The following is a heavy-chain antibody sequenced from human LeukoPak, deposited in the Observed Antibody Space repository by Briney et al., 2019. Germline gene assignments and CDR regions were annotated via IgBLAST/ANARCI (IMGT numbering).Heavy chain of an antibody. CDR3: ARGGSSWSHYFDY. D-gene: IGHD6-13*01. CDR1: GGSISSYY. J-gene: IGHJ4*02. V-gene: IGHV4-59*12. CDR2: IYYSGST. Sequence: PSETLSLTCTVSGGSISSYYWSWIRQPPGKGLEWIGYIYYSGSTKYNPSLKSRVTISVDTSKNQFSLKLSSVTAADTAVYYCARGGSSWSHYFDYWGQGTLVTVSS.